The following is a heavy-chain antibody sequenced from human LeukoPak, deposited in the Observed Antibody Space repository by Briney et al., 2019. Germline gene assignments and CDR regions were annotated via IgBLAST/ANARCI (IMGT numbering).Heavy chain of an antibody. D-gene: IGHD3-3*01. CDR3: ARQSRYEDSDAFDI. CDR1: GGSISSSSYY. Sequence: SETLSLTCAVSGGSISSSSYYWGWIRQPPGKGLEWLGSIYYSGSTYYNPSLKSRVTISVDTSKNQFSLKLSSVTAANTAVYYCARQSRYEDSDAFDIWGQGTMVTVSS. CDR2: IYYSGST. J-gene: IGHJ3*02. V-gene: IGHV4-39*01.